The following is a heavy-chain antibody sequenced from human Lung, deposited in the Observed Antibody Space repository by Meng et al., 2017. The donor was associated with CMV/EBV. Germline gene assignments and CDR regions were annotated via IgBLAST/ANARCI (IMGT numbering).Heavy chain of an antibody. D-gene: IGHD4-11*01. V-gene: IGHV1-2*02. CDR2: MNPDRGAV. CDR1: GYTFTGYY. CDR3: ARDLKGTTVTATGLYGMDV. J-gene: IGHJ6*02. Sequence: ASVKVSXKASGYTFTGYYILWVRQAPGQGLEWMGWMNPDRGAVNYVQKFQGRVTMTRDSSISTAYMELSRLRSDDTAVYYCARDLKGTTVTATGLYGMDVWGQGXTVTVSS.